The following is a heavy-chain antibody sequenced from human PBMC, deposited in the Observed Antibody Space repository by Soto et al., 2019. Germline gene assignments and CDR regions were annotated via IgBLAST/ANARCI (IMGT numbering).Heavy chain of an antibody. CDR1: GFTVSNNY. V-gene: IGHV3-53*01. CDR2: IYSGGTT. Sequence: GGSLRVSCAASGFTVSNNYMSWVRQAPGKGLEWVSVIYSGGTTYYADSVKGRFTISRDNSKNTVYLQMNRLRAEDTAVYYCARARDGYNFLYEPTWGQGTPVTGSS. J-gene: IGHJ4*02. CDR3: ARARDGYNFLYEPT. D-gene: IGHD5-12*01.